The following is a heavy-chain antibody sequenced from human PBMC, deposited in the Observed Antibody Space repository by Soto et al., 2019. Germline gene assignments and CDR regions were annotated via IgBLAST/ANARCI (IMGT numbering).Heavy chain of an antibody. D-gene: IGHD2-2*01. CDR2: IYPGDSDT. V-gene: IGHV5-51*01. Sequence: GESLKISCKGSGYSFTSYWIGWVRQMPGKGLEWMGIIYPGDSDTRYSPSFQGQVTISADKSISTAYLQWSSLKASDTAMYYCARHGTGIVVVPAATPPRYGMDVWGQGTTVTVPS. J-gene: IGHJ6*02. CDR3: ARHGTGIVVVPAATPPRYGMDV. CDR1: GYSFTSYW.